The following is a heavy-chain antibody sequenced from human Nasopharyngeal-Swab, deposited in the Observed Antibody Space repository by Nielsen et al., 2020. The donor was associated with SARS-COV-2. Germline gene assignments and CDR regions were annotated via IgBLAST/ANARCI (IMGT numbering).Heavy chain of an antibody. CDR1: GYTFTGYY. D-gene: IGHD2-21*02. V-gene: IGHV1-46*01. J-gene: IGHJ4*02. Sequence: ASVKVSCKASGYTFTGYYMHWVRQAPGQGLEWMGIINPSGGSTSYAQKFQGRVTMTRDTSTSTVYMELSSLRSEDTAVYYCARAGICGGDCYTFDYWGQGTLVTVSS. CDR3: ARAGICGGDCYTFDY. CDR2: INPSGGST.